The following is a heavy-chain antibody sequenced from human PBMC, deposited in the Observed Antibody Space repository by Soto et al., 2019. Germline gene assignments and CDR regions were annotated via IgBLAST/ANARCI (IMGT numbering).Heavy chain of an antibody. CDR3: SRAGYADAFDI. CDR1: GFTFSSYW. Sequence: GGYLRLSCAASGFTFSSYWMSWVRQAPGKGLEWVANIKQDGSEKYYVDSVKGRFTISRDNAKNSLYLQMNSLRAEDTAVYYCSRAGYADAFDIWGQGTMVTVSS. D-gene: IGHD5-18*01. CDR2: IKQDGSEK. J-gene: IGHJ3*02. V-gene: IGHV3-7*04.